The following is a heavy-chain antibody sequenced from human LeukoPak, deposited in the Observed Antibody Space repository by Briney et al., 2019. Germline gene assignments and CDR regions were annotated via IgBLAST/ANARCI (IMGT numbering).Heavy chain of an antibody. CDR1: GFTFSSYS. Sequence: GSLRLSCAASGFTFSSYSMNWVRQAPGKGLEWVSYISSSSSTIYYADSVKGRFTISRDNAKNSLYLQMNSLRAEDTAVYYCARDSSRSYYYYYYYMDVWGKGTTVTVSS. D-gene: IGHD2-2*01. CDR2: ISSSSSTI. CDR3: ARDSSRSYYYYYYYMDV. V-gene: IGHV3-48*04. J-gene: IGHJ6*03.